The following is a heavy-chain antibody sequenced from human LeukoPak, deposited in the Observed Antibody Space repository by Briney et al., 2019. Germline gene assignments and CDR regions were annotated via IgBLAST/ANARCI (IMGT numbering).Heavy chain of an antibody. CDR1: GYTFTGYY. D-gene: IGHD6-13*01. Sequence: ASVKVSCKASGYTFTGYYLHWVRQAPGQGLEWMGWINPNSGGTNYAQKFQGRVTMTGDTSISTAYMELSRLRSDDTAMYYCARERTDSSSMDVWGKGTTVTVSS. J-gene: IGHJ6*03. V-gene: IGHV1-2*02. CDR3: ARERTDSSSMDV. CDR2: INPNSGGT.